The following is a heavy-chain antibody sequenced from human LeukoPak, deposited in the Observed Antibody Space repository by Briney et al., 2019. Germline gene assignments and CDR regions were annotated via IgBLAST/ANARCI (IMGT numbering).Heavy chain of an antibody. CDR1: GGSISTYY. D-gene: IGHD1-26*01. Sequence: PSETLSLTCTVSGGSISTYYWSWIRQPPGKGLEWIGYMYNSGSTNYNPSLKSRVTISIDTSTNQVSLRLSSVTAADTAVYYCARQGSGGRSFDVWGQGTMVTVSS. CDR2: MYNSGST. CDR3: ARQGSGGRSFDV. J-gene: IGHJ3*01. V-gene: IGHV4-59*08.